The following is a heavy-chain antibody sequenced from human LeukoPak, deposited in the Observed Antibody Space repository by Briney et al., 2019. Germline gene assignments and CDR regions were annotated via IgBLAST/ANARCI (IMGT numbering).Heavy chain of an antibody. D-gene: IGHD2-21*02. V-gene: IGHV3-30-3*02. CDR2: ISYDGSNK. Sequence: GRSLRLSCAASGFTFSSYAMHWVRQAPGKGLEWVAVISYDGSNKYYADSVKGRFTISRDNSKNTLYLQMNSLRAEDTAVYYCAKQLAYCGGDCYFGDAFDIWGQGTMVTVSS. CDR3: AKQLAYCGGDCYFGDAFDI. J-gene: IGHJ3*02. CDR1: GFTFSSYA.